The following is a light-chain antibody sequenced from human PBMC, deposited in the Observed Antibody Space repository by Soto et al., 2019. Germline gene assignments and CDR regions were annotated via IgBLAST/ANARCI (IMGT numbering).Light chain of an antibody. V-gene: IGLV4-69*01. J-gene: IGLJ3*02. CDR3: QTWVTGIQV. Sequence: QTVVTQSPSASASLGASVKLTCTLSSGHSSYAIAWHQQQPEKGPRYLMKLNSDGSHSKGDGIPDRFSGSSSAAERYLTISSLQSEDEADYYCQTWVTGIQVFGGGTKLTVL. CDR2: LNSDGSH. CDR1: SGHSSYA.